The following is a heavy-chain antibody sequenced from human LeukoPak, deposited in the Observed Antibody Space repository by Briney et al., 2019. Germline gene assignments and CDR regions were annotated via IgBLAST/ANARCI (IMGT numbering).Heavy chain of an antibody. J-gene: IGHJ3*02. CDR3: ARVDDLDAFDM. D-gene: IGHD2-2*03. CDR2: ISDDGSNK. CDR1: GFTFSSYA. Sequence: GALRLSCAASGFTFSSYAMHWVRQAPGKGLEWVAVISDDGSNKYYADSVKGRFTISRDNSKNTLYLQMNSLRAEDTAVYYCARVDDLDAFDMWGQGTMVTVSS. V-gene: IGHV3-30*04.